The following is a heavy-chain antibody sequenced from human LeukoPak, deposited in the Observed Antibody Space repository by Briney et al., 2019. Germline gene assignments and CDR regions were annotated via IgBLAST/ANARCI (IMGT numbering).Heavy chain of an antibody. Sequence: GESLKISCKGSGYIFSSYWIGWVRRMPGKGLEWMGIIYPDDSGTRYSPSFQGQVTISADESISTAYLQWSSLQASDTAMYFCARRAYSGYDFDYWGQGTLVTVSS. CDR2: IYPDDSGT. D-gene: IGHD5-12*01. CDR3: ARRAYSGYDFDY. J-gene: IGHJ4*02. V-gene: IGHV5-51*01. CDR1: GYIFSSYW.